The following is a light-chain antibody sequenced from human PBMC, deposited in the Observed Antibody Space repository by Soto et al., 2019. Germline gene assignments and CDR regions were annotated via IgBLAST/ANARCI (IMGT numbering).Light chain of an antibody. CDR1: QSVSSN. J-gene: IGKJ4*01. V-gene: IGKV3-15*01. Sequence: EIVMTQSPATLSVSPGERVTLSCRASQSVSSNLAWYQQKPGQAPRLLINGSFTRATGIPARFSGSGSGTEFTLTISSLQSEDFAVYYCQQFNQWPLTFGGGTKVEIK. CDR3: QQFNQWPLT. CDR2: GSF.